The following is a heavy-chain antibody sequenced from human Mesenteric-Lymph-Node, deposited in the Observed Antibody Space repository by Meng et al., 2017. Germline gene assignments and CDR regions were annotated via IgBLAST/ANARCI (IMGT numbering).Heavy chain of an antibody. V-gene: IGHV3-21*01. J-gene: IGHJ6*02. D-gene: IGHD3-22*01. Sequence: GGSLRLSCAASGFTFSSYSMNWVRQAPGKGLEWVSSISSSSSYIYYADSVKGRFTISRDNAKNSLYLQMNSLRAEDTAVYYCARDLRGYDYDGSYYYYYGMDVWGQGTTVTVSS. CDR2: ISSSSSYI. CDR3: ARDLRGYDYDGSYYYYYGMDV. CDR1: GFTFSSYS.